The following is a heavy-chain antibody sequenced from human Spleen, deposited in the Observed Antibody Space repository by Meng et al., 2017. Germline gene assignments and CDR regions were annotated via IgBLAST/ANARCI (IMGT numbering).Heavy chain of an antibody. Sequence: ASVKVSCKASGYTFTTYAMNWVRQAPGQRLEWMGWINAGNGNTKYSQKFQGRVTITRDTSATTVYMELSSLTSEDTAVYYCARDGQLLPHWYFDLWGRGTLVTVSS. V-gene: IGHV1-3*01. CDR1: GYTFTTYA. CDR2: INAGNGNT. J-gene: IGHJ2*01. CDR3: ARDGQLLPHWYFDL. D-gene: IGHD2-15*01.